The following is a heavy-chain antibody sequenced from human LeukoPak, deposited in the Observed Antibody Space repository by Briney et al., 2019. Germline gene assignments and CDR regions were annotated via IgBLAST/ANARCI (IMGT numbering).Heavy chain of an antibody. CDR1: GFTFRYYG. J-gene: IGHJ4*02. D-gene: IGHD6-13*01. CDR2: VQQDGSEK. Sequence: PGGSLRLSCVASGFTFRYYGMNWVRQAPGKGLEWVANVQQDGSEKYYVDSVKGRFTISRDNAKNSVYLQMNSLRVEDTAIYYCATTLNIATAGYFWGQGTLVTVSS. CDR3: ATTLNIATAGYF. V-gene: IGHV3-7*01.